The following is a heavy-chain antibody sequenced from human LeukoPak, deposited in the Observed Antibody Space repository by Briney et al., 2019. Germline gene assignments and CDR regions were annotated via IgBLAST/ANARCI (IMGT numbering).Heavy chain of an antibody. Sequence: SVNVSCKASGGTFSSYVISWVRQAPGQGLEWMGRIIPILGIANYAQKFQGRVTITADKSTSTAYMELSSLRSGDTAVYYCASPPADYYDSRDYFDYWGQGTLVTVSS. D-gene: IGHD3-22*01. CDR1: GGTFSSYV. CDR3: ASPPADYYDSRDYFDY. J-gene: IGHJ4*02. CDR2: IIPILGIA. V-gene: IGHV1-69*04.